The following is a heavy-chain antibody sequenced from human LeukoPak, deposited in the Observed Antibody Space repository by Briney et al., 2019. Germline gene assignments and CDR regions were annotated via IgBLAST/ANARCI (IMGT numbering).Heavy chain of an antibody. CDR3: ARNRLGIPTVFDY. J-gene: IGHJ4*02. V-gene: IGHV4-59*01. CDR1: GGSISSYY. Sequence: SETLSLTCTVSGGSISSYYWSWIRQPPGKGLEWIGYIYYSGSTNYNPSLKSRVTISVDTSKNQFSLKLSSVTAADTAVYYCARNRLGIPTVFDYWGQGTLVTVSS. CDR2: IYYSGST. D-gene: IGHD7-27*01.